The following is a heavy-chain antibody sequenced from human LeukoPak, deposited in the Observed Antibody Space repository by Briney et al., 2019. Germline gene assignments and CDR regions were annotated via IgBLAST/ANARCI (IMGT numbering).Heavy chain of an antibody. V-gene: IGHV3-53*01. CDR3: ASNEGGSTVTGYYYYGMDV. CDR1: GFTVSSNY. J-gene: IGHJ6*02. CDR2: IYSGGST. Sequence: GGSLRLSCAASGFTVSSNYMSWVRQAPGKRLEWVSVIYSGGSTYYADSVKGRFTISRDNSKNTLYLQMNSLRAEDTAVYYCASNEGGSTVTGYYYYGMDVWGQGTTVTVSS. D-gene: IGHD4-17*01.